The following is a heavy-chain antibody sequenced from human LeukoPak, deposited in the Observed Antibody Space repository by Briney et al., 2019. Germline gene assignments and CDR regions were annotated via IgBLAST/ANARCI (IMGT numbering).Heavy chain of an antibody. D-gene: IGHD6-19*01. J-gene: IGHJ3*02. CDR2: IYYSGST. V-gene: IGHV4-59*01. Sequence: SETLSLTCTGSGGSISSYYWSWIRQPPGKGLDWIGYIYYSGSTNYNPSLKSRVTISVDTSKNHFSLKLSSVTAADTAVYYCARVTAGAIDAFDIWGQGTMVTVSS. CDR3: ARVTAGAIDAFDI. CDR1: GGSISSYY.